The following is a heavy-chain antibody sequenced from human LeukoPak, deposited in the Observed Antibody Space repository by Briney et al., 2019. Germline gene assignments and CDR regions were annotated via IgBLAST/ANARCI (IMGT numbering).Heavy chain of an antibody. J-gene: IGHJ4*02. CDR3: ARSRGDVLRYFDWSYYFDY. Sequence: ASVKVSCKASGYTFTSYGISWVRQAPGQGLEWMGWISAYNGNTNYAQKLQGRVTMTTDTSTSTAYMELRSLRSDDTAVYYCARSRGDVLRYFDWSYYFDYWGQGTLVTVSS. CDR2: ISAYNGNT. D-gene: IGHD3-9*01. V-gene: IGHV1-18*01. CDR1: GYTFTSYG.